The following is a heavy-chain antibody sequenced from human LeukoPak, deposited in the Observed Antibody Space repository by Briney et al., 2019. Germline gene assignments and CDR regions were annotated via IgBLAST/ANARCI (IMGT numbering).Heavy chain of an antibody. CDR1: GYTLTELS. J-gene: IGHJ3*02. CDR2: FDPEDGET. Sequence: ASVKVSCKVSGYTLTELSMHWVRQAPGKGLEWMGGFDPEDGETIYAQKFQGRVTMTEDTSTDTAYMELSSLRYEDTAVYYCARGPDYDDSSGYYMSYDAFDIWGQGTMVTVSS. D-gene: IGHD3-22*01. CDR3: ARGPDYDDSSGYYMSYDAFDI. V-gene: IGHV1-24*01.